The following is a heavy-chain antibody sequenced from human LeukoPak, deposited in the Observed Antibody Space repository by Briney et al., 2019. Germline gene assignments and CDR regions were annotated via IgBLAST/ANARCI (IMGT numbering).Heavy chain of an antibody. V-gene: IGHV4-34*01. Sequence: KPSETLSLTCAVYGGSFSGYYWSWIRQPPGKGLEWIGEINHSGSTNYNPSLKSRVTISVDTSKNQFSLKLSSVTAADTAVYYCARMGSSWYRPLYFDYWGQGTLVTVSS. J-gene: IGHJ4*02. CDR3: ARMGSSWYRPLYFDY. CDR1: GGSFSGYY. D-gene: IGHD6-13*01. CDR2: INHSGST.